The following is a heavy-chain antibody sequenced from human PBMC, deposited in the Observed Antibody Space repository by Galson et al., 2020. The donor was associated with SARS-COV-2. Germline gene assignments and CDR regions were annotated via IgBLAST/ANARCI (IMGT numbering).Heavy chain of an antibody. V-gene: IGHV3-7*03. J-gene: IGHJ6*02. Sequence: GGSLRLSCAASGFTFSSYWMSWVRQAPGKGLEWVANIKQDGSEKYYVDSVKGRFTISRDNAKNSLYLQMNSLRAEDTAVYYCARGRIQLWLRTYYYYGMDVWGQGTTVTVSS. CDR2: IKQDGSEK. D-gene: IGHD5-18*01. CDR1: GFTFSSYW. CDR3: ARGRIQLWLRTYYYYGMDV.